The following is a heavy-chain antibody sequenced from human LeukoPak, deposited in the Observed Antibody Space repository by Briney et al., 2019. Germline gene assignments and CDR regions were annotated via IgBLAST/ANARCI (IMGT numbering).Heavy chain of an antibody. CDR2: ISYDGSNK. D-gene: IGHD1-26*01. Sequence: PGGSLRLSCAASGFTFSSYAMHWVRQAPGKGVEWVAVISYDGSNKYYADSVKGRFTVSRDNSKNSLYLQMSSLTAADTAVYYCAKDRSIGTYYTFDHWGQGTLVTVSS. CDR3: AKDRSIGTYYTFDH. V-gene: IGHV3-30*04. CDR1: GFTFSSYA. J-gene: IGHJ4*02.